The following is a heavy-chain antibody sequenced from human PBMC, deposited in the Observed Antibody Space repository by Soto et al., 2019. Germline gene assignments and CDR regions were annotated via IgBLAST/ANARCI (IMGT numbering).Heavy chain of an antibody. CDR2: INHSGST. Sequence: SETLSLTCAVYGGSFSGYYWSWIRQPPGKGLEWIGEINHSGSTNYNPSLKSRVTISVDTSKNQFSLKLSSVTAADTAVYYCARFGPRGYYDFWSGPLGMDVWGQGTTATVSS. CDR1: GGSFSGYY. V-gene: IGHV4-34*01. CDR3: ARFGPRGYYDFWSGPLGMDV. D-gene: IGHD3-3*01. J-gene: IGHJ6*02.